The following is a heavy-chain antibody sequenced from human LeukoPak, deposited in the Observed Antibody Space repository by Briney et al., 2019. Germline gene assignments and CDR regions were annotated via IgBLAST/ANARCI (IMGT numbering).Heavy chain of an antibody. J-gene: IGHJ6*02. CDR3: ARGLAAPYYYYGMDV. CDR1: GGSFSGYY. CDR2: INHRGST. V-gene: IGHV4-34*01. Sequence: PSETLSLTCAAYGGSFSGYYWSWIRQPPGKGLEWIGEINHRGSTNYNPSLKSRVTISVDTSKNQFSLKLSSVTAADTAVYYCARGLAAPYYYYGMDVWGQGTTVTVSS.